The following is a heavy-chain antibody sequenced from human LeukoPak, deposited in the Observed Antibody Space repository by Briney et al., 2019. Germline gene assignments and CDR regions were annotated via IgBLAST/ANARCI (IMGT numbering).Heavy chain of an antibody. Sequence: ASVKVSCKASGYTFTGYYMHWVRQAPGQGLEWMGIINPSGGSTSYAQKFQGRVTMTRDTSTSTVYMELSSLRSEDTAVYYCASEGLRRDGSPPLDYWGQGTLVTVSS. CDR3: ASEGLRRDGSPPLDY. CDR2: INPSGGST. V-gene: IGHV1-46*01. CDR1: GYTFTGYY. D-gene: IGHD5-24*01. J-gene: IGHJ4*02.